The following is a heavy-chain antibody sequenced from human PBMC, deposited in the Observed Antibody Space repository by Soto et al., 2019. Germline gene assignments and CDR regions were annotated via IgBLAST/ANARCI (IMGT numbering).Heavy chain of an antibody. J-gene: IGHJ5*01. CDR3: STRAYDTNGYYRFDP. D-gene: IGHD3-22*01. CDR2: INHSGRV. Sequence: SETLSLTCAVYGGSFSGHSWTWIRQSPGKGLEWIGDINHSGRVNYSPSLKSRVTISLDTSKNQFSLTLSAVTAADTAMYYCSTRAYDTNGYYRFDPWGQGTLVALSS. CDR1: GGSFSGHS. V-gene: IGHV4-34*01.